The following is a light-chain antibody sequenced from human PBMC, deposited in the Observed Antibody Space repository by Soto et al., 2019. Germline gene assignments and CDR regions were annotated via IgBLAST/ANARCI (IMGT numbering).Light chain of an antibody. CDR3: QQYNSSPGRT. CDR1: QSISSW. CDR2: DAS. V-gene: IGKV1-5*01. Sequence: DIQMTQSPSTLSASVGDRVTITCRASQSISSWLAWYQQKPGKAPKLLIYDASSLESGVPSRFSGSGSGTEFTLTISSLQPDDFATYYCQQYNSSPGRTFGQGTKVDI. J-gene: IGKJ1*01.